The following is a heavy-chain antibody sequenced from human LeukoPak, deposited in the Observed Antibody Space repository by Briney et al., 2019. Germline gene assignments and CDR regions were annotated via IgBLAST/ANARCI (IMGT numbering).Heavy chain of an antibody. CDR1: GFTFDDYG. Sequence: GGSLRLSCAASGFTFDDYGMSWVRQAPGKGLEWVSGINWNGGSIGYADSVKGRFTISRDSAKNSLYLQMNSLRAEDTALYYCARGIIRYDFDYWGQGTLVTVSS. CDR3: ARGIIRYDFDY. V-gene: IGHV3-20*04. CDR2: INWNGGSI. D-gene: IGHD1-1*01. J-gene: IGHJ4*02.